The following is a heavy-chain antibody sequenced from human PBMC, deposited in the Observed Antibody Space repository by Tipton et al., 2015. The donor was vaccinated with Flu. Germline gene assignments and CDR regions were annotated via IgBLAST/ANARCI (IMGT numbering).Heavy chain of an antibody. CDR1: GYSISSSYY. D-gene: IGHD2-15*01. Sequence: TLSLTCTVSGYSISSSYYWSWIRQPPGKGLEWIGYIYYSGSTNYNPSLKSRVTISVDTSKNQFSLKLSSVTAADTAVYYCARHGGSGGSYVDYWGQGTLVTVSS. CDR3: ARHGGSGGSYVDY. J-gene: IGHJ4*02. CDR2: IYYSGST. V-gene: IGHV4-59*08.